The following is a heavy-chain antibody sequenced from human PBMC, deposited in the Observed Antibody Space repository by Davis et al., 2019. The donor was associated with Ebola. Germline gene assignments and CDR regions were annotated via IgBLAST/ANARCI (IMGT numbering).Heavy chain of an antibody. CDR1: GGTFSSYA. J-gene: IGHJ5*02. Sequence: SVKVSCTASGGTFSSYAISWVRQAPGQGLEWMGRIIPILGIANYAQKFQGRVTITADESTSTAYMELSSLRSEDTAVYYCARDGRENWFDPWGQGTLVTVSS. CDR2: IIPILGIA. CDR3: ARDGRENWFDP. V-gene: IGHV1-69*04.